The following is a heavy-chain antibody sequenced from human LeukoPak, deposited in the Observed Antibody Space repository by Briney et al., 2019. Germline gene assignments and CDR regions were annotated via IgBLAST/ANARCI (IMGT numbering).Heavy chain of an antibody. V-gene: IGHV3-66*01. CDR1: GFTVSSNY. D-gene: IGHD1-26*01. J-gene: IGHJ2*01. CDR2: IHSDGTT. CDR3: ARDSLSVGYWYFDL. Sequence: GGSLRLSCAASGFTVSSNYMSWVRQAPGKGLEWVSVIHSDGTTYYADSVKGRFTISRDNSKNTLYLQMYSLRADGTAVYYCARDSLSVGYWYFDLWGRGTLVTVSS.